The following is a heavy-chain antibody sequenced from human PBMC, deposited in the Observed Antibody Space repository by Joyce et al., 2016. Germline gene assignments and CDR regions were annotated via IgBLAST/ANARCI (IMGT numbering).Heavy chain of an antibody. D-gene: IGHD5-24*01. V-gene: IGHV5-51*01. CDR1: GYNSFTNFW. Sequence: EVQLVQSGAEVKKPGESLKISCKGSGYNSFTNFWIGWVRQMPGKGLECMGIIYPGDSDTRYSPSFQGQVTISADKSISTAYVQWSSLKTSDTAMYYCARRDDYNSAVGAFDFWGQGTMVTVSS. J-gene: IGHJ3*01. CDR2: IYPGDSDT. CDR3: ARRDDYNSAVGAFDF.